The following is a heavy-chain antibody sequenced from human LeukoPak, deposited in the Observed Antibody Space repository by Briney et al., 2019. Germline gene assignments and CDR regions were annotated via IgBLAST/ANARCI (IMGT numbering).Heavy chain of an antibody. V-gene: IGHV4-39*07. Sequence: SETLSLTCTVSGGSISSSSYYWGWIRQPPGKGLEWIGRIYTSGSTNYNPSLKSRVTISVDTSKNQFSLKLSSVTAADTAVYYCARDHLGGGGNWFDPWGQGTLVTVSS. CDR1: GGSISSSSYY. CDR2: IYTSGST. J-gene: IGHJ5*02. D-gene: IGHD1-26*01. CDR3: ARDHLGGGGNWFDP.